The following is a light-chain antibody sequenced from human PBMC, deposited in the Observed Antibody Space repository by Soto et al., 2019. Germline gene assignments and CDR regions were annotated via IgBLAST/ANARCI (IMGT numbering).Light chain of an antibody. CDR1: QSVLYSSNNKNY. V-gene: IGKV4-1*01. J-gene: IGKJ4*01. CDR3: HQYYSTPLLT. Sequence: DIVMTQSPDSLAVSLGERATINCKSSQSVLYSSNNKNYLAWYQQKPGQPPKLLIYWASTRESGVPDRLSGSGSGSDITLNISSLQAEDVPVYYCHQYYSTPLLTFGGGTKVEIK. CDR2: WAS.